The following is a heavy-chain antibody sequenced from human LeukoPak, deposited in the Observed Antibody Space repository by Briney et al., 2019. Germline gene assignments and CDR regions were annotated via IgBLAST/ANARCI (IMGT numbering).Heavy chain of an antibody. CDR1: GFTFSTYW. CDR3: ARDGIAAVDFDY. V-gene: IGHV3-74*01. J-gene: IGHJ4*02. CDR2: VNGDGSST. Sequence: GGSLRLSCAASGFTFSTYWMHWVRQAPGKGLVWVSRVNGDGSSTNYADSVKGRFTISRDNAKNTLYLQMNSLRAEDTAVYYCARDGIAAVDFDYWGQGSLVTVSS. D-gene: IGHD6-13*01.